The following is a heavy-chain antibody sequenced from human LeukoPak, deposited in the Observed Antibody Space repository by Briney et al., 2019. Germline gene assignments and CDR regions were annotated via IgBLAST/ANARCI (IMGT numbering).Heavy chain of an antibody. Sequence: GGSLRLSCAASGFTFNTYVMSWVRQAPGKGLEWVSSISSSSSYIYYADSVKGRFTISRDNAKNSLYLQMNSLRAEDTAVYYCARALPAPYQIWGQGTLVTVSS. CDR2: ISSSSSYI. V-gene: IGHV3-21*01. CDR1: GFTFNTYV. D-gene: IGHD2-2*01. J-gene: IGHJ4*02. CDR3: ARALPAPYQI.